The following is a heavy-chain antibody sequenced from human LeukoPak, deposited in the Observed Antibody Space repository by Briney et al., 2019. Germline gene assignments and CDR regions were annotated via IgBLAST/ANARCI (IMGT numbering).Heavy chain of an antibody. CDR1: GYTFTSYD. Sequence: GASVKVSCKASGYTFTSYDINWVRQATGQGLEWMGWMNPNSGNTGYAQKFQGRVTITRNTSISTAYMELSSLRSEDTAVYYCARSGAWYYDFWSGYYYYYYMDVWGKGTTVTVSS. J-gene: IGHJ6*03. D-gene: IGHD3-3*01. V-gene: IGHV1-8*03. CDR3: ARSGAWYYDFWSGYYYYYYMDV. CDR2: MNPNSGNT.